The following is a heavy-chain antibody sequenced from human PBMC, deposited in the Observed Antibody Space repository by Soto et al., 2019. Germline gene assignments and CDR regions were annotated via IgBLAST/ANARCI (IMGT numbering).Heavy chain of an antibody. V-gene: IGHV3-33*01. Sequence: GGSLRLSCAASGFTFSSYGMHWVRQAPGKGLEWVAVIWYDGSNKYYADPVKGRFTISRDNSKNTLYLQMNSLRAEDTAVYYCARDAASYYYYMDVWGKGTTVTVSS. D-gene: IGHD6-25*01. CDR1: GFTFSSYG. J-gene: IGHJ6*03. CDR3: ARDAASYYYYMDV. CDR2: IWYDGSNK.